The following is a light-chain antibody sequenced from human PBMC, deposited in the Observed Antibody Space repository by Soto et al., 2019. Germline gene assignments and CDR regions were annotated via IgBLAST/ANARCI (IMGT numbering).Light chain of an antibody. CDR1: SSNIGSNY. J-gene: IGLJ2*01. CDR3: AAWDDSLSGVV. V-gene: IGLV1-47*01. CDR2: RNN. Sequence: QSVLTQPPSASGTPGQRVTISCSGSSSNIGSNYVYWYQQLPGTAPKLLIDRNNQRPSGVPDRFSGSKSGTSAPLAISGLRYEDEADYYCAAWDDSLSGVVFGGGTKLTVL.